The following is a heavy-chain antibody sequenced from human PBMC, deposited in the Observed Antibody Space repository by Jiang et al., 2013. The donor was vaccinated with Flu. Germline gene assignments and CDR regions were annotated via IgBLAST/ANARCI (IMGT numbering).Heavy chain of an antibody. V-gene: IGHV4-59*08. D-gene: IGHD3-3*02. Sequence: VLLKPSETLSLTCTVSGGSMTINHWSWIRQPPGKGLQWIGSISYSGNPIYNPSLQSRVTISIDTSNNQFSLDLTSVTAADTAVYYCARHLAMDVWGPGTTVTVSS. J-gene: IGHJ6*02. CDR2: ISYSGNP. CDR1: GGSMTINH. CDR3: ARHLAMDV.